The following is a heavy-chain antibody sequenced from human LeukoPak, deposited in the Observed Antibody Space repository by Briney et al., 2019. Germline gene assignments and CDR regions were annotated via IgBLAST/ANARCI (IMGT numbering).Heavy chain of an antibody. CDR3: ARHDDIAAFRSGLDV. J-gene: IGHJ6*02. V-gene: IGHV4-39*01. CDR2: IYYSGST. CDR1: GGSISSSSYY. Sequence: SETLSLTCTVSGGSISSSSYYWGWIRQPPGKGLEWIGSIYYSGSTYYNPSLKSRVTISVDTSKNQFSLNLSSVTAADTAVYYCARHDDIAAFRSGLDVWGQGTTVTVSS. D-gene: IGHD2-15*01.